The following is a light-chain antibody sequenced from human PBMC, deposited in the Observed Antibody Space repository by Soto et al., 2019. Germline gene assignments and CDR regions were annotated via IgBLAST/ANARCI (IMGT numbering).Light chain of an antibody. J-gene: IGKJ1*01. CDR1: QTVSNW. Sequence: DIQMTQSPSTLSASAGDRVTITCRASQTVSNWLAWYQQKPGKAPKLLIYQASSLESGVPSRFSGSGSATEFTLTISSLQPDDFATYYCQQYSNYRSFGQGTTVEIK. CDR2: QAS. V-gene: IGKV1-5*03. CDR3: QQYSNYRS.